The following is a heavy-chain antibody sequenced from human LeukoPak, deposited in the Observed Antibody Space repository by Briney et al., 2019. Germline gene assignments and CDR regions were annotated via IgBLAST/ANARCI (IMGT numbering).Heavy chain of an antibody. V-gene: IGHV3-66*01. CDR1: GFTVSGNY. J-gene: IGHJ4*02. CDR2: IYSGGGT. Sequence: PGGSLRLSCAASGFTVSGNYMSWVRQAQGKGLEWVSIIYSGGGTYYAGSVKGRFTISRDNSKNTLYLQMNSLRAEDTPLYYCGEIYSGYDLCPIDYWGQGTLVTVSS. D-gene: IGHD5-12*01. CDR3: GEIYSGYDLCPIDY.